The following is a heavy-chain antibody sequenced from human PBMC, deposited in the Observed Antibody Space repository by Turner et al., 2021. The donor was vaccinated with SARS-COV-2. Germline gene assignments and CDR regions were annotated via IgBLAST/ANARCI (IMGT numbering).Heavy chain of an antibody. CDR1: GYTFTSSG. CDR3: ARAYGSGSYGHYYGMDV. D-gene: IGHD3-10*01. J-gene: IGHJ6*02. CDR2: ISAYNGNT. Sequence: QVQLVQSGAEVKKPGASVKVSCKASGYTFTSSGFSWVRQAPGQGLEWMGWISAYNGNTNYAQKVQGRVTMTTDTSTSTAYMELRSLRSDDTAVYYCARAYGSGSYGHYYGMDVWGQGTTVTVSS. V-gene: IGHV1-18*01.